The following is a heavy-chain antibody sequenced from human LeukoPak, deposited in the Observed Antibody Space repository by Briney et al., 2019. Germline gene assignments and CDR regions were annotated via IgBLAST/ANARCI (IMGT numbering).Heavy chain of an antibody. CDR3: ARRPAFPYCSGGSCYDY. CDR2: INPNSGGT. J-gene: IGHJ4*02. V-gene: IGHV1-2*02. D-gene: IGHD2-15*01. CDR1: GCTFTGYY. Sequence: ASVKVSCKASGCTFTGYYMHWVRQAPGQGLEWMGWINPNSGGTNYAQKFQGRVTMTRDTSISTAYMELSRLRSDDAAVYYCARRPAFPYCSGGSCYDYWGQGTLVTVSS.